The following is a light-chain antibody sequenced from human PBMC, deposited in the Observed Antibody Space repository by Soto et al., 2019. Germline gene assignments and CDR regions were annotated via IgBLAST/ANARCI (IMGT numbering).Light chain of an antibody. CDR1: QSVLYSSNNKNY. V-gene: IGKV4-1*01. J-gene: IGKJ3*01. Sequence: DIVMTQSPDSLAVSLGERATINCKSSQSVLYSSNNKNYLAWYQQKPGQPPKLPIYWASTRESGVPDRFSGSGSGTDFTLTISSLQAEDVAVYYCQQHYNIPFTFGPGTKVDIK. CDR2: WAS. CDR3: QQHYNIPFT.